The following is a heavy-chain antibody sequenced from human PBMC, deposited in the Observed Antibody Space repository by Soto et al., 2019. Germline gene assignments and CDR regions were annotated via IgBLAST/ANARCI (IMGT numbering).Heavy chain of an antibody. D-gene: IGHD7-27*01. J-gene: IGHJ5*02. CDR1: GGSISSYY. CDR3: ARDLLGNWGHASNWFDP. CDR2: IYYSGST. V-gene: IGHV4-59*12. Sequence: PSETLSLTCTVSGGSISSYYWSWIRQPPGKGLEWIGYIYYSGSTNYNPSLKSRVTISVDTSKNQFSLKLSSVTAADTAVYYCARDLLGNWGHASNWFDPWGQGTLVTVSS.